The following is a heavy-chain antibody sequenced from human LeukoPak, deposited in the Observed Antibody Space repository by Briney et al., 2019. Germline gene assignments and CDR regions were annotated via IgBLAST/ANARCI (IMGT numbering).Heavy chain of an antibody. CDR2: INPSGGST. CDR1: GYTFTSYY. Sequence: GASVKVSCKASGYTFTSYYMHWVRQAPGQGLEWMGIINPSGGSTSHAQKFQGRVTMTRDTSTSTVYMELSSLRSEDTAVYYCARDGRVTMVRGVILGYYYYGMDVWGQGTTVTVSS. D-gene: IGHD3-10*01. V-gene: IGHV1-46*01. CDR3: ARDGRVTMVRGVILGYYYYGMDV. J-gene: IGHJ6*02.